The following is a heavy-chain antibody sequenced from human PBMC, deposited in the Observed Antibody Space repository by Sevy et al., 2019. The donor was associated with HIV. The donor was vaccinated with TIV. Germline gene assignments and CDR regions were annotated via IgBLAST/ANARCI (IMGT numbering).Heavy chain of an antibody. CDR1: GDSISSYY. CDR2: IYISGTT. CDR3: AREGSRAGTGFDY. Sequence: SETLSLTCIVSGDSISSYYWNWIRQAAGKGLEWIGRIYISGTTHYNPSLKSRVTMSVDTSKNQFALKLHSVTAADTAVYYCAREGSRAGTGFDYWGQGTLVTVSS. J-gene: IGHJ4*02. D-gene: IGHD6-13*01. V-gene: IGHV4-4*07.